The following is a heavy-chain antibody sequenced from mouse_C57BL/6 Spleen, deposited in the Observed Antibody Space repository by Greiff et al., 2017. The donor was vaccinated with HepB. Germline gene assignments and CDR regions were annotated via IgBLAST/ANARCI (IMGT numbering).Heavy chain of an antibody. D-gene: IGHD1-1*01. CDR1: GYSITSGYY. CDR3: ARDGDYYGIPGY. CDR2: ISYDGSN. J-gene: IGHJ3*02. Sequence: EVKLVESGPGLVKPSQSLSLTCSVTGYSITSGYYWNWIRQFPGNKLEWMGYISYDGSNNYNPSLKNRISITRDTSKNQFFLKLNSVTTEDTATYYCARDGDYYGIPGYWGQGTLVTVSA. V-gene: IGHV3-6*01.